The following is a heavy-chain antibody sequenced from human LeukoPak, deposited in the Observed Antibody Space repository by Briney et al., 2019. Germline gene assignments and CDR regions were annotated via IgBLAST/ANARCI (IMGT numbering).Heavy chain of an antibody. V-gene: IGHV4-59*08. CDR3: ARHPELYFFDY. CDR2: ISCSGST. Sequence: SETLSLTCTVSGAPISSYYWSWIRQPPGKGLEWIGYISCSGSTNYNPSLKSRVTISADTSKNQVSLTLSSVTAADTAVYYCARHPELYFFDYWGQGTLVTVSS. J-gene: IGHJ4*02. D-gene: IGHD3-10*01. CDR1: GAPISSYY.